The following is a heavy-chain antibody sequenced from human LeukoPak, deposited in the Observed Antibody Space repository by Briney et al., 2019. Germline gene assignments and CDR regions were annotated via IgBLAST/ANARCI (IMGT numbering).Heavy chain of an antibody. J-gene: IGHJ4*02. CDR3: AREAAVGATQFDY. D-gene: IGHD1-26*01. CDR1: GFIVSSNY. Sequence: GGSLRLSCAASGFIVSSNYMSWVRQAPGKGLEWVSILYSGGTTYYTDSVKGGFTISRDNSKSTLYLQMNSLRAEDTAVYYCAREAAVGATQFDYWGQGTLVTVSS. V-gene: IGHV3-66*01. CDR2: LYSGGTT.